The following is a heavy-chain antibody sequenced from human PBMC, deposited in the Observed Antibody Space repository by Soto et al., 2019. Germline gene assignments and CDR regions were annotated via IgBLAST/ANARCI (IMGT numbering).Heavy chain of an antibody. CDR2: ISGSGSTT. CDR1: GFTFSDYY. J-gene: IGHJ6*02. CDR3: ARGGGNSYYYYAMDV. V-gene: IGHV3-11*01. Sequence: QVQLVESGGGLVKPGGSLRLSCAASGFTFSDYYMTWIRQAPGKGLEWVSYISGSGSTTYNADSVKGRFTISRDNARNSLYLQMNSLRAEDTAVYYCARGGGNSYYYYAMDVWGQGTTVTVSS. D-gene: IGHD2-21*02.